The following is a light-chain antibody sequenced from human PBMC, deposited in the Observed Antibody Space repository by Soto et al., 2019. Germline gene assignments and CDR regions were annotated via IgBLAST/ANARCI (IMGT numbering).Light chain of an antibody. CDR2: GAS. CDR3: QKYNNWPPIT. J-gene: IGKJ5*01. V-gene: IGKV3-15*01. Sequence: EIVMTQSPATLSVSPGERATLSCRASQSVSSNLAWYQQKPGQAPRLLIYGASTSATGIPARFSGSGSGTEFTLTISSLQSEDFAGYYCQKYNNWPPITFGQGTRLEIK. CDR1: QSVSSN.